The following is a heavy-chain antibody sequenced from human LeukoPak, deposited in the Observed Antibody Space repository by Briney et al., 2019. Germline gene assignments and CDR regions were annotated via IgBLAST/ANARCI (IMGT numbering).Heavy chain of an antibody. V-gene: IGHV1-8*01. J-gene: IGHJ1*01. D-gene: IGHD3-22*01. CDR1: GYTFINYD. CDR2: MNPGTGNT. CDR3: ARVLLTSGYCAQFFHP. Sequence: WASVKVSCRASGYTFINYDINWVRQATGQGPEWMGWMNPGTGNTGYAQKFQGRVTMTRNTSTTTAYMELSSLRSEDTAVYYCARVLLTSGYCAQFFHPWGQGTLVTVSS.